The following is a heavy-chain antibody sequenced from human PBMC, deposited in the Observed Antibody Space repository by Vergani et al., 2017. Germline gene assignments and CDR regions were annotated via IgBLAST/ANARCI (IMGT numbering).Heavy chain of an antibody. Sequence: QVQLQESGPGLVKPSETLSLTCAVSGYSISSGYYWGWIRQPPGKGLEWIGSIYHSGSTYYNPSLKSRVTISVDTSKNQFSLKLSSVTAADTAVYYCARHDPCSSTSCYSEPGTADFDYWGQGTLVTVSS. CDR2: IYHSGST. V-gene: IGHV4-38-2*01. J-gene: IGHJ4*02. CDR3: ARHDPCSSTSCYSEPGTADFDY. CDR1: GYSISSGYY. D-gene: IGHD2-2*02.